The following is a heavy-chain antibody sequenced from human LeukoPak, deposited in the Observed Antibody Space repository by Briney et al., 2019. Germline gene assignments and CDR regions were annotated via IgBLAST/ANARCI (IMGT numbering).Heavy chain of an antibody. CDR3: ARGSSLALLRYFDWLSHYYYYGMDV. CDR1: GYTFTGYY. CDR2: INPNSGGT. D-gene: IGHD3-9*01. V-gene: IGHV1-2*02. J-gene: IGHJ6*02. Sequence: GPSVKVSCKASGYTFTGYYMHWVRQAPGQGLEWMGWINPNSGGTNYAQKFQGRVTMTRDTSISTAYMELSRLRSDDTAVYYCARGSSLALLRYFDWLSHYYYYGMDVWGQGTTVTVSS.